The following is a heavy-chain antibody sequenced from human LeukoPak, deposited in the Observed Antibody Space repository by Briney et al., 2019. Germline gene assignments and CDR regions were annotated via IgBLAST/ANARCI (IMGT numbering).Heavy chain of an antibody. V-gene: IGHV3-30-3*01. D-gene: IGHD3-22*01. Sequence: GRSLRLSCAASGFAFSSYAMHWVRQGPGKGLEWVALISYDGGSKYYADSVKGRITISRDNSKNTLYLQMNSLRAEDTAVYYCARGGVVVITTPLDCWGQGTLVTVSS. CDR1: GFAFSSYA. CDR3: ARGGVVVITTPLDC. CDR2: ISYDGGSK. J-gene: IGHJ4*02.